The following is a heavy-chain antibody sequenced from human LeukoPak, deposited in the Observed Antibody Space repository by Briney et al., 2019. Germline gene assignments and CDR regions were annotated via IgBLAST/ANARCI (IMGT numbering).Heavy chain of an antibody. CDR2: INPCGGCT. CDR3: ARERNGTYSSDYYFDY. CDR1: GYTFTSYY. J-gene: IGHJ4*02. D-gene: IGHD2-15*01. Sequence: ASVKVSCKASGYTFTSYYMHWVRQAPGQGLEWMGLINPCGGCTRYAQKFQGRVTMTRDTSISTAYMELSRLRSDDTAVYYCARERNGTYSSDYYFDYWGQRTLATVSS. V-gene: IGHV1-46*01.